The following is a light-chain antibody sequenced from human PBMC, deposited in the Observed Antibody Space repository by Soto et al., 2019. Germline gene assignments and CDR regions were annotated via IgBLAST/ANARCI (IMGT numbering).Light chain of an antibody. V-gene: IGKV3-20*01. Sequence: EIVLTQSPGFLSLSPGERATLSCRASQSVDSSFFAWYQQKPGQAPRLLIYGASKRATGIPDRFSGSGSGTDFTLTISRLEPKDFAVYYCQQYVSSVTFGQGTKVEIK. CDR2: GAS. J-gene: IGKJ1*01. CDR1: QSVDSSF. CDR3: QQYVSSVT.